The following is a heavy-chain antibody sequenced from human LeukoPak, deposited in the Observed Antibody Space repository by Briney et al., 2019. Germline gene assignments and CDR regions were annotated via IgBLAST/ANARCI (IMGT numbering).Heavy chain of an antibody. V-gene: IGHV3-20*04. CDR1: GFTFNNYG. D-gene: IGHD3-10*02. CDR2: ISWNGDNT. J-gene: IGHJ6*04. CDR3: AELGITMIGGV. Sequence: PGGSLRLSCAASGFTFNNYGMSWVRQAPGKGLEWVSRISWNGDNTGYADSVKGRFTISRDNAKNSLYLQMNSLRAEDTAVYYCAELGITMIGGVWGKGTTVTISS.